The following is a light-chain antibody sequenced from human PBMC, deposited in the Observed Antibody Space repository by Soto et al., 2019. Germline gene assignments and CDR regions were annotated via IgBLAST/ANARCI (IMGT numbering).Light chain of an antibody. CDR3: CSYAGSRHYV. J-gene: IGLJ1*01. CDR1: SSDVGSYNL. CDR2: EGT. Sequence: QSALTQPASVSGSPGQSITISCTGTSSDVGSYNLVSWYQQHPGKAPKFMIYEGTKRPSGVSNRFSGSKSGNTASLTISWLQAEDEDDYYCCSYAGSRHYVFGTGTKVTVL. V-gene: IGLV2-23*01.